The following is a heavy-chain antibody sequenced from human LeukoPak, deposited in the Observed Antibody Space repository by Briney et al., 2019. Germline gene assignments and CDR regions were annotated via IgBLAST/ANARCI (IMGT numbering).Heavy chain of an antibody. D-gene: IGHD1-14*01. CDR3: ERATGFGFHSDY. V-gene: IGHV4-34*01. CDR2: INHSGST. Sequence: SETLSLTCAVYGGSFSGYYWSWIRQPPGKGLEWIGEINHSGSTNYNPSLKSRVTISVDTSKNQFSLKLSSVTAADTAVYYCERATGFGFHSDYWGQGTLVTVSS. J-gene: IGHJ4*02. CDR1: GGSFSGYY.